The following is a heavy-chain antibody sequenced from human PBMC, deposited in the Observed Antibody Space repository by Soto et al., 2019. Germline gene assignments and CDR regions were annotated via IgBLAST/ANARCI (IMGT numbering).Heavy chain of an antibody. D-gene: IGHD5-18*01. CDR3: AAGVDTAMVYYYSGMDV. CDR1: GYTFTDFY. J-gene: IGHJ6*02. Sequence: ASVKVSCKTSGYTFTDFYMHWVRQARGQRLEWIGWIVVGSGNTNYAQKFQERVTITRDMSTSTAYMELSSLRSEDTAVYYCAAGVDTAMVYYYSGMDVWVQGTTVTVSS. V-gene: IGHV1-58*02. CDR2: IVVGSGNT.